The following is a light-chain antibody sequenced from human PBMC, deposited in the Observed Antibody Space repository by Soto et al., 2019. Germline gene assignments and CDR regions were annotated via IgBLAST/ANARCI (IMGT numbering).Light chain of an antibody. V-gene: IGLV2-11*01. CDR1: SSDVGAYNY. Sequence: QSALTQPRSVSGSPGQSVTISCTGTSSDVGAYNYVSWYQHHPGKAPKGMIYDVSERPSGVPDRFSGSKSDNKASLTISGLQAEDEAAYYCCSYAGSYSWVFGGGTKLTVL. CDR2: DVS. J-gene: IGLJ3*02. CDR3: CSYAGSYSWV.